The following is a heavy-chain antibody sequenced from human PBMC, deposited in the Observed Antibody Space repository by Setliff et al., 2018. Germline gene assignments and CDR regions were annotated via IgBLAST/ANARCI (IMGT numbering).Heavy chain of an antibody. CDR2: INTNTGIP. Sequence: ASVKVSCKASGYTFTTYAIGWMRQAPGQGLEWMGWINTNTGIPSYAQGFTGRFVFSLDTSVSTAYLQISSLKSEDTAVYYCARGSRFGTIVYKGDYYMDVWGKGTTVTVSS. D-gene: IGHD3-10*01. CDR1: GYTFTTYA. CDR3: ARGSRFGTIVYKGDYYMDV. J-gene: IGHJ6*03. V-gene: IGHV7-4-1*02.